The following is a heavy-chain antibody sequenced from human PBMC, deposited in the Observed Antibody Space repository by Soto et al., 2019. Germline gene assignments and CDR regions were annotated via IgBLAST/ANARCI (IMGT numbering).Heavy chain of an antibody. Sequence: ASVKVSCKASGGTFSSYTISWVRQAPGQGLEWMGRIIPILGIANYAQKFQGRVTITADKSTSTAYMELSSLRSEDTAVYYCARGPARGGSFYDYWGQGNLVTVSS. CDR1: GGTFSSYT. D-gene: IGHD1-26*01. CDR3: ARGPARGGSFYDY. V-gene: IGHV1-69*02. J-gene: IGHJ4*02. CDR2: IIPILGIA.